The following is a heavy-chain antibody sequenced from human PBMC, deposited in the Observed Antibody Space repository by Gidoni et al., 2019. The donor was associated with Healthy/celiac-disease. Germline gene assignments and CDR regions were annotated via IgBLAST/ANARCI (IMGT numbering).Heavy chain of an antibody. Sequence: QVTLKESGPVLVKPTETLTLTFTVSGFSLSNASMGVSWIRQPPGKALEWLAHIFSNDEKSYSTSLKSRLTISKDTSKIQVVLTMTNMDPVDTATYYFARIQLYCGGDCYRLFDYWGQGTLVTVSS. V-gene: IGHV2-26*01. J-gene: IGHJ4*02. CDR3: ARIQLYCGGDCYRLFDY. CDR1: GFSLSNASMG. D-gene: IGHD2-21*02. CDR2: IFSNDEK.